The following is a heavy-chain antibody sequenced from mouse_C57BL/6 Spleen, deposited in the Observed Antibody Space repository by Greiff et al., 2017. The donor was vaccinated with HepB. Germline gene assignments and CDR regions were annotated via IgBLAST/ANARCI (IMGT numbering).Heavy chain of an antibody. CDR3: ARNYGSSHYYAMDY. J-gene: IGHJ4*01. V-gene: IGHV1-39*01. CDR2: INPNYGTT. Sequence: EVKLMESGPELVKPGASVKISCKASGYSFTDYNMNWVKQSNGKSLEWIGVINPNYGTTSYNQKFKGKATLTVDQSSSTAYMQLNSLTSEDSAVYYCARNYGSSHYYAMDYWGQGTSVTVSS. CDR1: GYSFTDYN. D-gene: IGHD1-1*01.